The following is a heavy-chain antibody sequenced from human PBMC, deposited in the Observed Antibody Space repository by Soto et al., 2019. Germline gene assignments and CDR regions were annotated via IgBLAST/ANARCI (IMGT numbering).Heavy chain of an antibody. CDR1: GLTFRNDW. Sequence: GGSLRLSCAGSGLTFRNDWLRWVRQAPGKGLEWVANINQDGSERYYVDSVRGRFTISRDNVENSLYLQLNSLRPEDTAVYYCAVYGYGVSAAAYWGQGTLVTVSS. CDR3: AVYGYGVSAAAY. D-gene: IGHD4-17*01. J-gene: IGHJ4*02. CDR2: INQDGSER. V-gene: IGHV3-7*03.